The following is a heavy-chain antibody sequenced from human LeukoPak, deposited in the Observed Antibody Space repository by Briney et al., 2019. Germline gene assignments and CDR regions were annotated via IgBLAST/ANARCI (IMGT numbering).Heavy chain of an antibody. D-gene: IGHD3-10*01. V-gene: IGHV5-51*01. CDR1: GYSFTSYW. CDR3: ARLGSGGFGELLWYMDV. Sequence: RGESLKISCKGSGYSFTSYWIGWMRQMPGKGLEWMGIIYPGDSDTRYSPSFQGQVTISADKSISTAYLQWSSLKASDTAMYYCARLGSGGFGELLWYMDVWGKGTTVTVSS. J-gene: IGHJ6*03. CDR2: IYPGDSDT.